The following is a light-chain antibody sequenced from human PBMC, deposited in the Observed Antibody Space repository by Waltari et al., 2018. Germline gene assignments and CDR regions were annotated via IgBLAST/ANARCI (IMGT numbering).Light chain of an antibody. J-gene: IGKJ5*01. Sequence: EIVLTQSPATLSLSPGESATLSCRASQSVSSYLAWYQQKPGQAPRLLIYDASSRATGIPARFSGSGSGTDVTLTISSLEPEDFAVYYCQQRSNWPITFGQGTRLEIK. V-gene: IGKV3-11*01. CDR2: DAS. CDR3: QQRSNWPIT. CDR1: QSVSSY.